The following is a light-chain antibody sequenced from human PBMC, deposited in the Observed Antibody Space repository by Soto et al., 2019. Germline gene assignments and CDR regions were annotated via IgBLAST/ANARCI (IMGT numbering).Light chain of an antibody. V-gene: IGKV1-5*01. J-gene: IGKJ2*01. CDR3: QLYDSSSPT. CDR1: QNISVW. Sequence: DIQMTQSPSTLSASVGDGVTITCRASQNISVWLAWYQQRPGKAPTFLIYDASNLETGVSSRFSGGGSGTEYTLTIRCLQPDDFATYYCQLYDSSSPTFGQGTKLEIK. CDR2: DAS.